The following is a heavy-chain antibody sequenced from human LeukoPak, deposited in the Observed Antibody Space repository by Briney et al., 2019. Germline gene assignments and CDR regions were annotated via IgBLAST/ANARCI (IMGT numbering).Heavy chain of an antibody. CDR2: ISDDGNIK. D-gene: IGHD5-24*01. J-gene: IGHJ4*02. CDR3: AREPEMATIDY. CDR1: GLIFSRDG. V-gene: IGHV3-30*03. Sequence: PGGSLRLSCAASGLIFSRDGMHWVRQAPGKGLEWVAVISDDGNIKYYADSVKGRFTISRDNSKNTLYLQMNSLRAEDTAVYYCAREPEMATIDYWGQGTLVTVSS.